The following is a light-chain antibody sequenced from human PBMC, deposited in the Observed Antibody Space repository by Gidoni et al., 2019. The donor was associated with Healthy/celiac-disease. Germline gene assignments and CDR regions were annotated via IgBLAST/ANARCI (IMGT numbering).Light chain of an antibody. CDR3: QQRYSTPST. J-gene: IGKJ1*01. CDR1: QSISSY. V-gene: IGKV1-39*01. CDR2: AAS. Sequence: DNQLTQYPSALSASVGDRVTITCRASQSISSYLDWYQQKPGKAPKLLIYAASSLQSGVPSRFSGSGSGTAFTLTIISRQPDDFATYYCQQRYSTPSTFGQGTKVEIK.